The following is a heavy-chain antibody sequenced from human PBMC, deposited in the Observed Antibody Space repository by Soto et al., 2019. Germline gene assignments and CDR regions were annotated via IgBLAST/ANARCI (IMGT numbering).Heavy chain of an antibody. V-gene: IGHV4-39*01. D-gene: IGHD3-10*01. CDR2: IYYSGST. J-gene: IGHJ4*02. CDR1: GGSISSSSYY. CDR3: ARGRNLYYYGRAPTCYFDY. Sequence: PSETLSLTCTVSGGSISSSSYYWGWIRQPPGKGLEWIGSIYYSGSTYYNPSLKSRVTISVDTSKNQCSLKLSSVTAADTAVYYCARGRNLYYYGRAPTCYFDYWGQGTLVTVSS.